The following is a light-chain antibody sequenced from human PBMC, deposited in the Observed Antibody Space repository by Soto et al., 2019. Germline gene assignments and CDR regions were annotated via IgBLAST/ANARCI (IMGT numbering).Light chain of an antibody. V-gene: IGKV3-11*01. CDR1: QSFSSS. CDR2: DAS. Sequence: EIVLTQSPATLSLSPGERATLSCRASQSFSSSLPWYQQNPGQAPRLLIYDASKRATGIPARFSGRGSGTVFTLTISSLEPEDFAVYYCQQRSNWPPVITFGQGTRLEIK. J-gene: IGKJ5*01. CDR3: QQRSNWPPVIT.